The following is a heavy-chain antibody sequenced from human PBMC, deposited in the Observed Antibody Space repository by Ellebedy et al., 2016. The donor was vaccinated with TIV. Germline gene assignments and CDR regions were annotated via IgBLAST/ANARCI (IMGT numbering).Heavy chain of an antibody. Sequence: ASVKVSXKASGYTFTSYGISWVRQAPGQGLERMGWISAYNGNTNYAQKLQGRVTMTRNTSISTAYMELSSLRSEDTAVYYCARGLMGRFDYWGQGTLVTVSS. CDR2: ISAYNGNT. J-gene: IGHJ4*02. CDR1: GYTFTSYG. CDR3: ARGLMGRFDY. D-gene: IGHD2-8*01. V-gene: IGHV1-18*04.